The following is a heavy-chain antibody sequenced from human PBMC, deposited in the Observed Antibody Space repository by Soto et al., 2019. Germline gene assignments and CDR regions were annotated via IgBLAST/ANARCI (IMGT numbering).Heavy chain of an antibody. V-gene: IGHV3-9*01. Sequence: SLRLSCTASGFNFNDYGMHWVRQGPGKGLEWVSSISWNSVSIGYADSVKGRFTISRDNATNSLYLQMNSLRAEDTALYYCAKDMENGYNPYYYYGMDVWGQGTTVTVSS. CDR3: AKDMENGYNPYYYYGMDV. D-gene: IGHD3-10*01. CDR2: ISWNSVSI. CDR1: GFNFNDYG. J-gene: IGHJ6*02.